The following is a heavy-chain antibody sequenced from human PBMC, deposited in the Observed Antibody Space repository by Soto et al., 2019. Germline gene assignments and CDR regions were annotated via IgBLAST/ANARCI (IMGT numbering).Heavy chain of an antibody. Sequence: PGGSLRLSCAASGFTFSSYSMNWVRQAPGKGLEWVSSISSSSYIYYADSVKGRFTISRDNAKNSPYLQMNSLRAEDTAVYYCARDQEYCSGGSCYMYYYGMDVWGQGTTVTVSS. J-gene: IGHJ6*02. CDR2: ISSSSYI. V-gene: IGHV3-21*01. CDR1: GFTFSSYS. D-gene: IGHD2-15*01. CDR3: ARDQEYCSGGSCYMYYYGMDV.